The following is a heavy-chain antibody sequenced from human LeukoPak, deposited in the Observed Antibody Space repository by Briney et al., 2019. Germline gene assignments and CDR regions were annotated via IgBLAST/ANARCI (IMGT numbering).Heavy chain of an antibody. J-gene: IGHJ4*02. CDR3: ARGRLRKDY. CDR2: INHSGST. CDR1: GGSFSGYY. Sequence: NPSETLSLTCAVYGGSFSGYYWSWIRQPPGKGLEWIGEINHSGSTNYNPSLKSRVTISVDTSKNQFSLKLSSVTAADTAVYYCARGRLRKDYWGQGTLVTVSS. D-gene: IGHD1-14*01. V-gene: IGHV4-34*01.